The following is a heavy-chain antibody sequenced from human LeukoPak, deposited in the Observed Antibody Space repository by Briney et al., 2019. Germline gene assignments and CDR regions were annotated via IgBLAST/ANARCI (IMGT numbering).Heavy chain of an antibody. D-gene: IGHD6-19*01. V-gene: IGHV3-30*12. CDR1: GSMFTTYG. CDR2: ISYDGSNK. J-gene: IGHJ4*02. CDR3: AKDLNRIAVAGSLDY. Sequence: GGSLRLSCAVSGSMFTTYGIHWVRQAPGKGLEWVAVISYDGSNKFYADSVKGRFTVSRDNSRYTLYLQMNSLRAEDTAVYYCAKDLNRIAVAGSLDYWGQGTLVTVSS.